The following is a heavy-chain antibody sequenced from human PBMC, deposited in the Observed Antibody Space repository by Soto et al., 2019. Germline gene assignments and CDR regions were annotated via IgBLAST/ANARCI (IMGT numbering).Heavy chain of an antibody. V-gene: IGHV6-1*01. CDR2: TYYRSKWYN. CDR1: VDSVSSNSAA. J-gene: IGHJ5*02. Sequence: SQTLSLTCYISVDSVSSNSAACNFIKQSPSRGLELPGRTYYRSKWYNDYAVSVKSRITINPDTSKNQFSLQLNSVTPEDTAVYFCARTLSSSAENWFDTWGQGTLVTVSS. CDR3: ARTLSSSAENWFDT. D-gene: IGHD6-6*01.